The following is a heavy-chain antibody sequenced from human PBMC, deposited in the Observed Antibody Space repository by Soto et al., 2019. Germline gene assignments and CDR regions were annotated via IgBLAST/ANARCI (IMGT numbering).Heavy chain of an antibody. J-gene: IGHJ5*01. Sequence: EVQLLESGGGLVQPGGSLRLSGAASGVILSSYDMAWLRQAPGKGLEWVSTVSSSADATQYADSVKGRFTISRDNSKNTLYLEMNNLGDEDTATYYCAKSYFLSWYDSWGQGTLVTVSS. CDR1: GVILSSYD. CDR2: VSSSADAT. D-gene: IGHD3-10*01. V-gene: IGHV3-23*01. CDR3: AKSYFLSWYDS.